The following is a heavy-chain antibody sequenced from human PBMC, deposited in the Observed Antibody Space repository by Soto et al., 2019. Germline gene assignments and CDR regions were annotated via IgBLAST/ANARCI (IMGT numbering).Heavy chain of an antibody. CDR2: IYYSGST. J-gene: IGHJ4*02. CDR3: ARQDRHDYGDLDFDY. CDR1: GGSISSYY. V-gene: IGHV4-59*08. D-gene: IGHD4-17*01. Sequence: PSETLSLTCTVSGGSISSYYWSWIRQPPGKGLEWIGYIYYSGSTNYNPSLKSRVTISVDTSKNQFSLKLSSVTAADTAVYYCARQDRHDYGDLDFDYWGQGTLVTVSS.